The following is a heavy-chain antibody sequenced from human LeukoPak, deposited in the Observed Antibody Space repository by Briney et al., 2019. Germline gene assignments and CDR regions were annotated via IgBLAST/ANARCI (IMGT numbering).Heavy chain of an antibody. D-gene: IGHD5-12*01. Sequence: SETLSLTCSVSGGSISNGIYYWGWIRQPPGKGLEWIGSIHYSGSTYYNPSLKSRVTISVDTSKNQFSLKLSSVTAADTAVYYCARGEVDPHFDYWGQGTLVTVSS. J-gene: IGHJ4*02. CDR2: IHYSGST. CDR1: GGSISNGIYY. V-gene: IGHV4-39*07. CDR3: ARGEVDPHFDY.